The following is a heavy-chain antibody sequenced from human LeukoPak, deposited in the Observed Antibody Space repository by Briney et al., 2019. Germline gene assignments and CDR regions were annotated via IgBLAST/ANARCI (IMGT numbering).Heavy chain of an antibody. CDR2: INPNSGGT. V-gene: IGHV1-2*02. CDR1: GYTFTGYY. Sequence: ASVKVSCKASGYTFTGYYMHWVRQAPGQGLEWMGWINPNSGGTNYAQKFQGRVTMTRDPSISTAYMELSRLRSDDTAVYYCARARYCSSNSCYTGRGYFDYWGQGTLVTVSS. D-gene: IGHD2-2*02. CDR3: ARARYCSSNSCYTGRGYFDY. J-gene: IGHJ4*02.